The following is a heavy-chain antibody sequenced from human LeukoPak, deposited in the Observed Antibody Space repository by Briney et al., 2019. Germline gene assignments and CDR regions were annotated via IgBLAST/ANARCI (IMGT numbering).Heavy chain of an antibody. V-gene: IGHV4-59*02. Sequence: SETLSLTCTVSGDSVTTYYWGWIRQPPGKGLEWIGYIHYRGRTNSNPPLESRVTISVDMSKNQFSLKMSSVTAADTAMYYCARYFCPGDNCLHFDYWGQGTLVTVSS. D-gene: IGHD3/OR15-3a*01. J-gene: IGHJ4*02. CDR3: ARYFCPGDNCLHFDY. CDR2: IHYRGRT. CDR1: GDSVTTYY.